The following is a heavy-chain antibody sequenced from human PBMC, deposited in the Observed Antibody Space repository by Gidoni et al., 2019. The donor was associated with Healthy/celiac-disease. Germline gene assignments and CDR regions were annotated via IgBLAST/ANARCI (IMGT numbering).Heavy chain of an antibody. J-gene: IGHJ6*02. CDR2: ISSSSSTI. D-gene: IGHD4-4*01. Sequence: EVQLVASGGGLVQPGGSLRLSCAASGFTFSSYSMHWVRQAPGKGLGWVSYISSSSSTIYYADSVKGRFTISRDNAKNSLYLQMNSLRAEDTAVYYCAAPPQNSNNPPLYYYYGMDVWGQGTTVTVSS. CDR3: AAPPQNSNNPPLYYYYGMDV. CDR1: GFTFSSYS. V-gene: IGHV3-48*01.